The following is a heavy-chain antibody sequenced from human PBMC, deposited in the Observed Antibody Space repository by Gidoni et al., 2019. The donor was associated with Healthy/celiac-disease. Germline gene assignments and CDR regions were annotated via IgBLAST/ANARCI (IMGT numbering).Heavy chain of an antibody. CDR2: INHRGST. CDR3: ARGWVTMVRGVIITGYYYYYGMDV. CDR1: GGSFSGYY. V-gene: IGHV4-34*01. J-gene: IGHJ6*02. Sequence: QVQLQQWGAGLLKPSETLSLTCAVYGGSFSGYYWSWIRQPPGKGLEWIGEINHRGSTHYNPSLKSRVTRSVDTSKNQFSLKLSSVTAADTAVYYCARGWVTMVRGVIITGYYYYYGMDVWGQGTTVTVSS. D-gene: IGHD3-10*01.